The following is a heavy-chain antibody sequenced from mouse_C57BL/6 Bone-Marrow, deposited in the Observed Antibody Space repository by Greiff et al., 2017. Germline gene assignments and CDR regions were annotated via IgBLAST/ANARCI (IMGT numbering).Heavy chain of an antibody. CDR2: ISSGGSYT. Sequence: EVKVVESGGDLVKPGGSLKLSCAASGFTFSSYGMSWVRQTPDKRLEWVATISSGGSYTYYPDSVKGRFTISRDTAKNTLYLQMSSLKSEDTAMYYCARQVWAWFAYWGQGTLVTVSA. D-gene: IGHD4-1*01. CDR3: ARQVWAWFAY. V-gene: IGHV5-6*01. CDR1: GFTFSSYG. J-gene: IGHJ3*01.